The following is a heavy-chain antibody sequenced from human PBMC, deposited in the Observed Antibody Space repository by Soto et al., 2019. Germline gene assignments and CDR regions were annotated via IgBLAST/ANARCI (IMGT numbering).Heavy chain of an antibody. J-gene: IGHJ4*02. CDR1: GFTFSSYS. D-gene: IGHD6-13*01. Sequence: PXGSLRLSCASSGFTFSSYSMNWVRHAPGKGLEWVSYISSSSSTIYYADSVKGRFTISRDNAKNSLYLQMNSLRDEDTAVYYCARDLRQQLAPGDYGGQRTRVTVSS. V-gene: IGHV3-48*02. CDR3: ARDLRQQLAPGDY. CDR2: ISSSSSTI.